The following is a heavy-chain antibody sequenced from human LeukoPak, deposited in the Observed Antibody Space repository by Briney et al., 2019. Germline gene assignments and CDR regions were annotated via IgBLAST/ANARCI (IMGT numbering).Heavy chain of an antibody. D-gene: IGHD5-12*01. CDR2: IIPIFGTA. V-gene: IGHV1-69*06. Sequence: GASVKVSCKASGGTFSSYAISWVRQAPGQGLEWMGGIIPIFGTANYAQKFQGRVTITADKSTSTAYMELSSLRSEDTAVYYCARGLVYSGYDSGLNYYYYYMDVWGKGTTVTVSS. CDR1: GGTFSSYA. J-gene: IGHJ6*03. CDR3: ARGLVYSGYDSGLNYYYYYMDV.